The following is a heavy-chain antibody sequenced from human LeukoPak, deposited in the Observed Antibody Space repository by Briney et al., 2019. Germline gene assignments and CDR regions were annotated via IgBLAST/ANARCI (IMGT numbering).Heavy chain of an antibody. CDR3: ARDAAKGSSVD. V-gene: IGHV4-30-2*01. J-gene: IGHJ4*02. D-gene: IGHD6-13*01. CDR1: GGSISSGGYY. CDR2: IYHSGST. Sequence: KPSETLSLTCTVSGGSISSGGYYWSRIRQPPGKGLEWIGYIYHSGSTYYNPSLKSRVTISVDRSKNQFSLKLSSVTAADTAVYYCARDAAKGSSVDWGQGTLVTVSS.